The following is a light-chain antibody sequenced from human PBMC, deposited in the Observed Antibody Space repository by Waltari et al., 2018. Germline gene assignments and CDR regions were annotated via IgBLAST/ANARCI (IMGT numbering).Light chain of an antibody. J-gene: IGKJ1*01. Sequence: EIVLTQSPGTLSLSPGERATLSCRASQSISSHLAWYQQKPGQAPRLLIHGASTRATGIPDRFSGSGSGTDFTLTISRLDPEDFAVYYCQQYGSSPWTFGQGTKVEIK. CDR1: QSISSH. CDR2: GAS. CDR3: QQYGSSPWT. V-gene: IGKV3-20*01.